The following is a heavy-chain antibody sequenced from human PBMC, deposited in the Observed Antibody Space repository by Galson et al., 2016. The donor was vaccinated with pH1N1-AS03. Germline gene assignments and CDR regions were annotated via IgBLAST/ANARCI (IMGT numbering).Heavy chain of an antibody. D-gene: IGHD6-13*01. V-gene: IGHV3-23*01. CDR1: GFTFSGYA. J-gene: IGHJ4*02. CDR3: VKDWVERAAAGFAYFDY. Sequence: SLRLSCAASGFTFSGYAMHWVRQAPGEGLEWVSTTSGSGGNTYYAGSVSGRFTISRDYSKNTLYLQMNSLRAEDTAVYYCVKDWVERAAAGFAYFDYWGQGTLVTVSS. CDR2: TSGSGGNT.